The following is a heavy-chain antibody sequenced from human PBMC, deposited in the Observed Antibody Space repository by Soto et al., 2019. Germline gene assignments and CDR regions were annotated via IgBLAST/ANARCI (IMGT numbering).Heavy chain of an antibody. V-gene: IGHV1-18*04. CDR2: LKPDNGDT. J-gene: IGHJ5*02. D-gene: IGHD3-10*01. Sequence: QLQLVQSGAEVERPGPSVRVSCKAYGYPFSNYGISWILQAPGQGLEWRGWLKPDNGDTNYAQKFQGRVTMTTDTSSNTAYMELRRRRSDETSVYYCAATFDSGFDPWGQGTLVSVSS. CDR1: GYPFSNYG. CDR3: AATFDSGFDP.